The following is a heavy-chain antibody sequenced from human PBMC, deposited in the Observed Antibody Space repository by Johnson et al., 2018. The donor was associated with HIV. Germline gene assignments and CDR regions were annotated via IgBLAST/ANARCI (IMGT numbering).Heavy chain of an antibody. Sequence: QVQLVESGGGLVKPGGSLRLSCAASGFTFSDYYMSWIRQAPGKGLEWVSYISSSGSTIYYADSVKGRFTLTRVNAKNALHLQMNSLRAEDTAVYYCARDPGSLQAFDSWGQGTMVTVSS. V-gene: IGHV3-11*04. CDR1: GFTFSDYY. CDR2: ISSSGSTI. J-gene: IGHJ3*02. CDR3: ARDPGSLQAFDS.